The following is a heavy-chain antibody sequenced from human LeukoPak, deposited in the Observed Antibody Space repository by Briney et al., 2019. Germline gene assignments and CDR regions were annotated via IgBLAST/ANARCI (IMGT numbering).Heavy chain of an antibody. D-gene: IGHD3-10*01. Sequence: ASVNVSSTASGYTFTVYYMHSVRQAPGQGLGWMGWINPNSGGTNYAQKFQGRGTMTRDTSTSTAYMELSRLRSDDTAVYYCAVLFSSGSNFDYWGQGTLVTVSS. J-gene: IGHJ4*02. CDR3: AVLFSSGSNFDY. V-gene: IGHV1-2*02. CDR2: INPNSGGT. CDR1: GYTFTVYY.